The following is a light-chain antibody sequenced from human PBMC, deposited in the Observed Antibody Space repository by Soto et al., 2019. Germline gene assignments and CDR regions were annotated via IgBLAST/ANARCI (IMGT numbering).Light chain of an antibody. V-gene: IGKV3-15*01. Sequence: EIVMTQSPATLSVSPEERATLSCSSSQSVSSNLAWYQQKPGQAPRLLIYGASTRATGIPARFSGSGSGTEFTLTISSLQSEDFAVYYCQQYNNWPPITFGQGTRLEIK. CDR2: GAS. J-gene: IGKJ5*01. CDR1: QSVSSN. CDR3: QQYNNWPPIT.